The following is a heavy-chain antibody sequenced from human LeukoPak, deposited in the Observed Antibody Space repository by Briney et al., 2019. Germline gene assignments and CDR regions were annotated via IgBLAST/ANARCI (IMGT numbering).Heavy chain of an antibody. V-gene: IGHV4-4*07. D-gene: IGHD2-2*01. CDR2: IYTSGST. CDR1: GGSISSYY. Sequence: SETLSLPCPVPGGSISSYYWSWIRKPAGKGLEWIGRIYTSGSTNYNPSLKSRVTMSVDTSKNQFSLKLSSVTAADTAVYYCAGRTLGYCSSTSCYSSKINDYWGQGTLVTVSS. CDR3: AGRTLGYCSSTSCYSSKINDY. J-gene: IGHJ4*02.